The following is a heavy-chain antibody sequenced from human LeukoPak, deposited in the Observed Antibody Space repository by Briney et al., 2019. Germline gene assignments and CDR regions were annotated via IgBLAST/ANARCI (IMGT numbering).Heavy chain of an antibody. Sequence: PGGSLRLSCAASGFTFSSYAMHWVRQAPGKGLEWVAVISYDGSNKYYADCVKVRFTISRDNSKNTLYLQMNSQRAEDTAVYYCARDSYYYDSSGGGILYYYYYGMDVWGQGTTVTVSS. V-gene: IGHV3-30-3*01. CDR2: ISYDGSNK. CDR3: ARDSYYYDSSGGGILYYYYYGMDV. CDR1: GFTFSSYA. D-gene: IGHD3-22*01. J-gene: IGHJ6*02.